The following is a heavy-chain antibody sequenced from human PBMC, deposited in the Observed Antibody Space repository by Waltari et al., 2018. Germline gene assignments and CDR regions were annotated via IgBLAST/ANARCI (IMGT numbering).Heavy chain of an antibody. CDR1: GFIFRHYW. V-gene: IGHV3-74*01. J-gene: IGHJ4*02. CDR3: ARDNRGSIDY. D-gene: IGHD3-10*01. CDR2: IDMDGTPK. Sequence: EVQLVESGGGLVEPGGSLRLSCTASGFIFRHYWMHWVRQAPGRGLESVSLIDMDGTPKFYADSVKGRFTISRDNPRDTLYLQMNSLRPEDTAVYYCARDNRGSIDYWGQGALVTVSS.